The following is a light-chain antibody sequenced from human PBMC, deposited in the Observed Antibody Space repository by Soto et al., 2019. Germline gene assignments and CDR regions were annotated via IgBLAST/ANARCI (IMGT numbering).Light chain of an antibody. CDR3: QQYGSSPWT. J-gene: IGKJ1*01. V-gene: IGKV3-20*01. CDR2: GAS. CDR1: QSVSSSH. Sequence: EIVLTQSPGTLSLSPGERAPLSCRASQSVSSSHLAWYQQKPGKAPRLLIYGASSRATGIPDRFSGSGSGTDFTLTISRLEPEDCAVYYCQQYGSSPWTFGQGTKVEIK.